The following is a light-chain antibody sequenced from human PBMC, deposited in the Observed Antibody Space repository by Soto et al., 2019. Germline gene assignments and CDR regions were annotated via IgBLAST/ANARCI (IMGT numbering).Light chain of an antibody. CDR2: ATS. V-gene: IGKV1-39*01. CDR3: QQSFSSSWT. CDR1: QSIPNS. J-gene: IGKJ1*01. Sequence: DIQLTQSPSSLSASIGDRVTITCRASQSIPNSLNWYQQKPGKAPNLLIYATSCLQSGVPSRFSGSGSGTDVTLTISSLQREDFSTYYCQQSFSSSWTFGQGTKVDIK.